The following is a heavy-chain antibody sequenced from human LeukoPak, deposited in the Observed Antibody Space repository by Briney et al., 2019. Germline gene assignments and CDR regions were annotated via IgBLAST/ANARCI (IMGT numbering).Heavy chain of an antibody. CDR2: IYHSGST. V-gene: IGHV4-30-2*01. Sequence: SQTLSLTCAVSGGSISSGGYSWSWIRQPPGKGLEWIGYIYHSGSTYYNPSLKSRVTISVDRSKNQFSLKLSSVTAADTAVYYCARDSSGYYYWGQGTLVTVSS. D-gene: IGHD3-22*01. J-gene: IGHJ4*02. CDR3: ARDSSGYYY. CDR1: GGSISSGGYS.